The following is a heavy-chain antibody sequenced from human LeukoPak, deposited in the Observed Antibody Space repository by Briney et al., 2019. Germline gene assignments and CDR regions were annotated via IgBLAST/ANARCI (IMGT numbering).Heavy chain of an antibody. V-gene: IGHV4-59*01. CDR2: TYHSGST. CDR1: GGSISTYY. D-gene: IGHD3-22*01. J-gene: IGHJ4*02. CDR3: AREKNYYDSSGYHRRFDY. Sequence: SETLSLTCTVSGGSISTYYWNWIRQPPGKGLEWIGYTYHSGSTSYNPSLNSRVTISVDTSKNQFSLKLSSVTAADTAVYYCAREKNYYDSSGYHRRFDYWGPGTLVTASS.